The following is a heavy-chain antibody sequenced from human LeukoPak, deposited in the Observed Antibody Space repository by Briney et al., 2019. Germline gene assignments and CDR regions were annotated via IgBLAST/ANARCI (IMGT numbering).Heavy chain of an antibody. V-gene: IGHV3-74*01. J-gene: IGHJ5*02. D-gene: IGHD6-19*01. CDR2: INSDGSSI. CDR1: GFTFSSHW. Sequence: GGSLRLSCAAPGFTFSSHWMHWVRQAPGKGLVWVSRINSDGSSISYADSVKGRFTISRDNAKNTLYLQMNSLRVEDTAVYYCAKSIAVAGAMRDNWFDPWGQGTLVTVSS. CDR3: AKSIAVAGAMRDNWFDP.